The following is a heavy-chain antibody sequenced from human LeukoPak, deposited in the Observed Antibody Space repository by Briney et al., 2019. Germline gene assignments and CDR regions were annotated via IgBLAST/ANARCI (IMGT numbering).Heavy chain of an antibody. Sequence: GGSLRLSCAASGFTFSLYWMNWVRQAPGKGLEWVANIKEDGSENSYAGSVKGRVTVSRDNAKNALYLQMNSLGAEDTAGYYCARGALLKYQLAIDYWGLGTLVTVSS. V-gene: IGHV3-7*05. J-gene: IGHJ4*02. CDR2: IKEDGSEN. D-gene: IGHD2-2*01. CDR3: ARGALLKYQLAIDY. CDR1: GFTFSLYW.